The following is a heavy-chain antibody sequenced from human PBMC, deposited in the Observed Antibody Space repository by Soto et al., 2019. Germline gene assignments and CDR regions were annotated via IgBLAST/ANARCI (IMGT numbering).Heavy chain of an antibody. CDR2: IIPIFGTA. V-gene: IGHV1-69*13. Sequence: AVKVSCKASGGTFSIYAISWVRQAPGQGLEWMGGIIPIFGTANYAQKFQGRVTITADESTSTAYMELSSLRSEDTAVYYCQYDYKWFDPWGQGTLVTVSS. J-gene: IGHJ5*02. CDR1: GGTFSIYA. D-gene: IGHD5-12*01. CDR3: QYDYKWFDP.